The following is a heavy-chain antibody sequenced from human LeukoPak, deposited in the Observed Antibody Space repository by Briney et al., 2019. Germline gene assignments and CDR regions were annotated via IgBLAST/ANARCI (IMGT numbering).Heavy chain of an antibody. D-gene: IGHD2/OR15-2a*01. CDR1: GGSFSGYY. J-gene: IGHJ4*02. Sequence: SETLSLTCAFYGGSFSGYYWSWIRQPLGKGLEWIGEINHSGSTNYNPSLKSRVTISVDTSKNQLSLNLNSVTAADTAVYYCAKLEYESPPVDYWGQGTLVTVSS. V-gene: IGHV4-34*01. CDR2: INHSGST. CDR3: AKLEYESPPVDY.